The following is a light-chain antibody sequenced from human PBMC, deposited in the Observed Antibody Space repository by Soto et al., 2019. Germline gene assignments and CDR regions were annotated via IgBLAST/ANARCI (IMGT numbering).Light chain of an antibody. CDR3: QQYNNWPPWT. Sequence: EIVMTQSPATLSVSPRQRATLSYCASQRVSKNLAWYQQKPGQAPRLLIYDASTRATGIPDRFSGSGSETEFTLTISSLQSEDYAIYYCQQYNNWPPWTFGQGTKVDIK. J-gene: IGKJ1*01. CDR1: QRVSKN. V-gene: IGKV3-15*01. CDR2: DAS.